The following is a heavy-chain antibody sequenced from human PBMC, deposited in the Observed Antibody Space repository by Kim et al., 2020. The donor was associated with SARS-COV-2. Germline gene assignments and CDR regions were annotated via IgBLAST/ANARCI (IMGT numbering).Heavy chain of an antibody. CDR2: IRGQSYAGTT. Sequence: GGSLRLSCTSSGLTFADYTMSWFRRAPGKGLEWVGFIRGQSYAGTTEYAASVKGRFTISRDDSKDIAYLHMDSLKTEDTAVYYCTTFTQSFYAFDIWGQGTLLTVSS. CDR3: TTFTQSFYAFDI. CDR1: GLTFADYT. V-gene: IGHV3-49*03. J-gene: IGHJ3*02.